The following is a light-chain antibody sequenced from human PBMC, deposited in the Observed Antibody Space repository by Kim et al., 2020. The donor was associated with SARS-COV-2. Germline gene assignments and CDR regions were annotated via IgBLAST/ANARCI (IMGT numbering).Light chain of an antibody. J-gene: IGKJ1*01. CDR3: LFYSNNVWT. Sequence: DIHMTQSPSTLSASVGDRVTITCRASQHLSNWLAWYQQRPGKTPELLIYDASTLESGVPSRFSGSGSGTEFTLTISSLQPDDFATYYCLFYSNNVWTFGRGTKVDIK. CDR2: DAS. CDR1: QHLSNW. V-gene: IGKV1-5*01.